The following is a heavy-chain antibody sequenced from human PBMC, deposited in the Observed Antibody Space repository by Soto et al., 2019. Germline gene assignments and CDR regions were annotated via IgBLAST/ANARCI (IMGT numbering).Heavy chain of an antibody. CDR1: GSSLSESW. V-gene: IGHV3-15*01. D-gene: IGHD3-16*02. CDR2: IKSLVDGETT. J-gene: IGHJ4*02. CDR3: STYDYIWGTYRHSWAY. Sequence: EVQLVESGGGLVQPGESLRLSCAASGSSLSESWLSWVRQAPGKGLEWVARIKSLVDGETTDYAAPVKGRFVISRDDSKNTLYLQMYNLKTEDTAVYYCSTYDYIWGTYRHSWAYWGQGTLVTVSS.